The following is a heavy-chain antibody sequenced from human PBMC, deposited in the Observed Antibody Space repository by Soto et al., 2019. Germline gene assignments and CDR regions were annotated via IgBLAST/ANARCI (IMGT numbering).Heavy chain of an antibody. V-gene: IGHV1-18*01. Sequence: ASVKVSCKASGYTFTSYGISWVRQAPGQGLEWMGWISAYNGNTNYAQKLQGRDTMTTDTSTSTAYMELRSLRSDDTAVYYCARDVYPGATTPDRCDYWGQGTLVTVSS. CDR1: GYTFTSYG. CDR3: ARDVYPGATTPDRCDY. CDR2: ISAYNGNT. D-gene: IGHD1-26*01. J-gene: IGHJ4*02.